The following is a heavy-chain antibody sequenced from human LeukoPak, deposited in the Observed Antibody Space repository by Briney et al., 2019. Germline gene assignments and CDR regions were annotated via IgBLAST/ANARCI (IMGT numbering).Heavy chain of an antibody. Sequence: SLRLCCATSGFTFSSYAMSWVRQAPGKGLGWVSGLHADSGMTYYADSVKGRFTISRDNSKNTLYFQMNSLRAEDTAVYYCVKDFLHGPHIEPVGSVGPFDYWGQGTLVTVSS. CDR2: LHADSGMT. J-gene: IGHJ4*01. CDR1: GFTFSSYA. V-gene: IGHV3-23*01. CDR3: VKDFLHGPHIEPVGSVGPFDY. D-gene: IGHD2-2*01.